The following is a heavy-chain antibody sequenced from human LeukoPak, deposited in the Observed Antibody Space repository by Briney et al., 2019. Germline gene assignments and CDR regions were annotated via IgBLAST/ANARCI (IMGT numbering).Heavy chain of an antibody. D-gene: IGHD6-13*01. J-gene: IGHJ4*02. Sequence: GRSLRLSCAASGFTFDDYAMHWGRQAPGKGLEWVSGISWNSGSIGYADSVKGRFTISRDNAKNSRYLQMNRLRAEDTALYYCAAAGHGRWVLFDYWGQGPRSPSPQ. CDR3: AAAGHGRWVLFDY. V-gene: IGHV3-9*01. CDR2: ISWNSGSI. CDR1: GFTFDDYA.